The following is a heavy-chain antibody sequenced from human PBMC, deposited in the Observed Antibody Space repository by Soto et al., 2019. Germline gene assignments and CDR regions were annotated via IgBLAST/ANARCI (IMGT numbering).Heavy chain of an antibody. CDR3: ARQIDYDSVWRSSGYYYGMDV. V-gene: IGHV5-51*01. J-gene: IGHJ6*02. CDR2: IYPGDSDT. Sequence: GESLKISCKGPGYSFTSYWIGWVRQMPGKGLEWMGIIYPGDSDTRYSPSFQGQVTISADKSISTAYLQWSSLKASDTAMYYCARQIDYDSVWRSSGYYYGMDVWGQGTTVTVSS. D-gene: IGHD3-16*01. CDR1: GYSFTSYW.